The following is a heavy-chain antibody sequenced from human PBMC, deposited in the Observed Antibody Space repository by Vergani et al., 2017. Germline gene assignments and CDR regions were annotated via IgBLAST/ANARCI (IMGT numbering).Heavy chain of an antibody. CDR3: AGIDSSGYYYGCWFDP. D-gene: IGHD3-22*01. CDR2: NNTNTGNP. Sequence: QVQLVQSGSELKTPGASAKVSCKASGYTFTSYAMYWVRQAPGQGLEWMGWNNTNTGNPTYAQCFTGRFVFSLDTSVSTAYLQISSLKAEDTAVYYCAGIDSSGYYYGCWFDPWGQGTLVTVSS. J-gene: IGHJ5*02. V-gene: IGHV7-4-1*02. CDR1: GYTFTSYA.